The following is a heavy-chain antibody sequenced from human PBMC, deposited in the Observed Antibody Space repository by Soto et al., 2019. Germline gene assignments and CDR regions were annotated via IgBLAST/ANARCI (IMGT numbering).Heavy chain of an antibody. CDR2: ISYSGST. CDR3: ARGVRYFDWLLPFYLDY. V-gene: IGHV4-59*01. Sequence: SETLSLTCTVSGGSINSYYWSWIRQPPGMGLEWIGCISYSGSTNYNPSLKSRDALSVDTSKNQFSLKLSSVTAADTAVYYCARGVRYFDWLLPFYLDYWGQGTPVTVSS. D-gene: IGHD3-9*01. J-gene: IGHJ4*02. CDR1: GGSINSYY.